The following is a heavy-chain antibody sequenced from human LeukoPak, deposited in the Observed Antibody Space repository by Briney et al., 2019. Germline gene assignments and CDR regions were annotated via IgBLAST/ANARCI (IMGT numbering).Heavy chain of an antibody. CDR2: INTDGSGT. CDR1: GFTFSSYW. Sequence: GSLRLSCAASGFTFSSYWMHWVRQAPGKGLVWVSRINTDGSGTSYADSVKGRFTISRDNAKNTLYLQMNSLRAEDTAVYYCAREKYGVLHSGWSLDYWGQGTLVTVSS. V-gene: IGHV3-74*01. D-gene: IGHD6-19*01. CDR3: AREKYGVLHSGWSLDY. J-gene: IGHJ4*02.